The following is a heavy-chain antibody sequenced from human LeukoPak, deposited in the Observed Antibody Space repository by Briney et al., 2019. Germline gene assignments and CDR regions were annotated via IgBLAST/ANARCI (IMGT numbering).Heavy chain of an antibody. V-gene: IGHV3-23*01. Sequence: QPGASLRLSCAASGFTFSSYAMSWVRQAPGKGLEWVSAISGSGGSTYYADSVKGRFTTSRDNSKNTLSLQMNSLRAEDTAVYYCAKSPGYGDYLFDYWGQGTLVTVSS. D-gene: IGHD4-17*01. J-gene: IGHJ4*02. CDR2: ISGSGGST. CDR3: AKSPGYGDYLFDY. CDR1: GFTFSSYA.